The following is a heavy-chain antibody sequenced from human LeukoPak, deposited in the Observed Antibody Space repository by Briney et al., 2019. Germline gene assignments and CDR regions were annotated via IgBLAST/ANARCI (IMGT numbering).Heavy chain of an antibody. Sequence: SETLSLTCAVYGGSFNGYYWSWIRQPPGKGLEWIGEINHSGSTNYNPSLKSRVTISVDTSKNQFSLKLSSVTAADTAMYYCARARTTRNDWGQGTLVTVSS. CDR2: INHSGST. CDR1: GGSFNGYY. CDR3: ARARTTRND. V-gene: IGHV4-34*01. D-gene: IGHD4-17*01. J-gene: IGHJ1*01.